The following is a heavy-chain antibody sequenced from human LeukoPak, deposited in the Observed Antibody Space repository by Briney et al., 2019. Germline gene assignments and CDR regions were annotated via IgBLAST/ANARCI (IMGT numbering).Heavy chain of an antibody. V-gene: IGHV3-7*01. Sequence: GGSLRLSCAASGFTFSSCWMSWVRQAPGKGLEWVANIKQDGSEEYYVDSVKGRFTISRDNAKNSLYLQMNSLRAEDTAVYYCARTSWLLDQWGQGTMVTVSS. CDR3: ARTSWLLDQ. CDR1: GFTFSSCW. CDR2: IKQDGSEE. D-gene: IGHD2-2*01. J-gene: IGHJ4*02.